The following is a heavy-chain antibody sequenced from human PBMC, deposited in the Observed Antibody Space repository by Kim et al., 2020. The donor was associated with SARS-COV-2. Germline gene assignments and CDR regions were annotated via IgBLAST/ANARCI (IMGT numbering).Heavy chain of an antibody. CDR1: GYTFTDYF. Sequence: ASVKVSCRASGYTFTDYFIHWVRQAPGQGLEWVGWINPKSGGTHYAQKFQGRVTMTRDRSINVAYLEVRRLTFDDMAVFYCARSYKVDFRDAPNGFDIWGLGTMVTVSS. CDR3: ARSYKVDFRDAPNGFDI. J-gene: IGHJ3*02. CDR2: INPKSGGT. V-gene: IGHV1-2*02. D-gene: IGHD1-1*01.